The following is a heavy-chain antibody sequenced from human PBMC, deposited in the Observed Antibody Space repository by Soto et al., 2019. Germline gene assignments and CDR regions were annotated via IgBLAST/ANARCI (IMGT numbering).Heavy chain of an antibody. J-gene: IGHJ5*02. V-gene: IGHV4-59*06. CDR2: IYYSGST. CDR3: ARVSGYYPNWFDP. D-gene: IGHD3-22*01. Sequence: SETLSLTCTVAGGSISSYYWVWIRQHPGKGLEWIGYIYYSGSTYYNPSLKSRVTISVDTSKNQFSLKLSSVTAADTAVYYCARVSGYYPNWFDPWGQGTLVTVSS. CDR1: GGSISSYY.